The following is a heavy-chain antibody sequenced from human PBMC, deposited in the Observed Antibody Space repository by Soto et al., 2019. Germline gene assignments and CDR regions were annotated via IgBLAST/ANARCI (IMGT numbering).Heavy chain of an antibody. V-gene: IGHV3-23*01. D-gene: IGHD2-8*01. J-gene: IGHJ6*03. CDR2: ITTSGGNT. CDR3: AGRYCTNGVCYTNYYYYIDV. Sequence: PWGSLRLSCAASGFTLSTYAMSWVRQAPGKGLEWVSTITTSGGNTYYADSVPGRFTISRDHSKNTLYLQMNSLRAEDTAVYYCAGRYCTNGVCYTNYYYYIDVWGNGTTVTVSS. CDR1: GFTLSTYA.